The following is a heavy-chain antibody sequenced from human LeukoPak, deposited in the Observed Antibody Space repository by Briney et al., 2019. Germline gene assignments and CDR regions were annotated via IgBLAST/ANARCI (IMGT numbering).Heavy chain of an antibody. V-gene: IGHV1-18*01. Sequence: ASVKVSCKASGYTFTSYGISWVRQAPGQGLEWMGCISAYNGNTNYAQKLQGRVTMTTDTSTSTAYMELRSLRSDDTAVYYCARGEYGSGSYPTRPWGQGTLVTVSS. CDR3: ARGEYGSGSYPTRP. CDR2: ISAYNGNT. CDR1: GYTFTSYG. J-gene: IGHJ5*02. D-gene: IGHD3-10*01.